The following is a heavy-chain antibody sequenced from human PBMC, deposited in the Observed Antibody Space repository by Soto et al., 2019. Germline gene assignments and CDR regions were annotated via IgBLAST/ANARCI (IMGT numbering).Heavy chain of an antibody. CDR1: GFSLSDHY. V-gene: IGHV3-11*01. J-gene: IGHJ5*02. Sequence: GSLRLSCAVSGFSLSDHYMSWIRQAPGKGLEWISYISSSGTIVYYADSVKGRFTISRDNAKKSLYLQMNNLRAEDTAIYYCAKEEYYDILTGYPNWFDPWGQGTLVTVSS. CDR2: ISSSGTIV. CDR3: AKEEYYDILTGYPNWFDP. D-gene: IGHD3-9*01.